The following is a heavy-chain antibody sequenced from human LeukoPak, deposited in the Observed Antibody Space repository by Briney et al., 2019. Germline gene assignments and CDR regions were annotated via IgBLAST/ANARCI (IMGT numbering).Heavy chain of an antibody. CDR1: GGSFSGYY. J-gene: IGHJ4*02. CDR3: ARGAVRTGYYLNS. Sequence: SETLSLTRAVYGGSFSGYYWSWIRQPPGKGLEWIGEINHSGSTNYNPSLKSRVTISVDTSKNQFSLKLSSVTAADTAVYYCARGAVRTGYYLNSWGQGTLVTVSS. CDR2: INHSGST. V-gene: IGHV4-34*01. D-gene: IGHD3/OR15-3a*01.